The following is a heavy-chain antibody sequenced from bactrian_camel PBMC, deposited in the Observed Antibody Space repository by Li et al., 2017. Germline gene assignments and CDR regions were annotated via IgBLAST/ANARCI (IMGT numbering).Heavy chain of an antibody. CDR2: IHSSDGSA. Sequence: HVQLVESGGGSVQAGGSLTLSCTVSGNGDGSSNWCTGWFHQAPGQEREGVAAIHSSDGSAIYGDSAKGRFTISQDKAKSTIDLQMNSLKAEDTAMYYCASRPSDSSYLCTVAGLSPHSFDSWGQGTQVTV. J-gene: IGHJ6*01. CDR3: ASRPSDSSYLCTVAGLSPHSFDS. CDR1: GNGDGSSNWC. D-gene: IGHD2*01. V-gene: IGHV3S63*01.